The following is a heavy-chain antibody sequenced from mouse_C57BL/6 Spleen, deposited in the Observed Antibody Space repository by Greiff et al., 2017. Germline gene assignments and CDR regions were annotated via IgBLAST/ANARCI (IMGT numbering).Heavy chain of an antibody. Sequence: QVQLQQSGAELAKPGASVKLSCKASGYTFTSYWMHWVKQRPGQGLEWIGYINPSSGYTKYNQKFKDKATLTADKSSSTAYMQLRSLTYEDSAVYYCARLSAREGYAMDYWGQGTSVTVSS. V-gene: IGHV1-7*01. CDR2: INPSSGYT. J-gene: IGHJ4*01. CDR1: GYTFTSYW. CDR3: ARLSAREGYAMDY.